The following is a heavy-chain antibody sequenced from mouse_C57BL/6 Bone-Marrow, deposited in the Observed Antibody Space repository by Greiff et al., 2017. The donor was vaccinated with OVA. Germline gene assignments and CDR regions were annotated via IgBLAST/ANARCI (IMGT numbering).Heavy chain of an antibody. CDR2: IDPENGDT. Sequence: VQLKQSGAELVRPGASVKLSCTASGFNIKDDYMHWVKQRPEQGLEWIGWIDPENGDTESASKFQGKATITADTSSNTAYLQLSSLTSEDTAVYYCTTRDGYYGVDYWGQGTSVTVSS. CDR1: GFNIKDDY. CDR3: TTRDGYYGVDY. V-gene: IGHV14-4*01. D-gene: IGHD2-3*01. J-gene: IGHJ4*01.